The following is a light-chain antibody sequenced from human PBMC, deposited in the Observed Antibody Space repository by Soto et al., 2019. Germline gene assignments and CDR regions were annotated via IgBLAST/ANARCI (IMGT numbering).Light chain of an antibody. J-gene: IGKJ5*01. V-gene: IGKV3-20*01. CDR2: ATS. CDR3: QQYDSSSVT. CDR1: QTVISTH. Sequence: IILTQSPGTLSLSPGEGAALSCKASQTVISTHLAWYQQNPGQAPRPPIYATSNRATGIPDRFSGSGSGRDLTITIDRLEPEDFEVYDCQQYDSSSVTFGQGTRLEIK.